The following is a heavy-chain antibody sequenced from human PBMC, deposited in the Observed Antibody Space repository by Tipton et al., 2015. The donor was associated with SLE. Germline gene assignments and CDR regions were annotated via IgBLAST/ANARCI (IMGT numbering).Heavy chain of an antibody. Sequence: TLSLTCTVSGGSISSGGYYWSWIRQHPGKGLEWIGYIYYSGSTYYNPSLKSRVTISVDTSKNQFSLKLSSVTAADTAVYYCARERAAAIPGDAFDIWGQGTMVTVSS. D-gene: IGHD2-2*02. CDR2: IYYSGST. J-gene: IGHJ3*02. V-gene: IGHV4-31*03. CDR1: GGSISSGGYY. CDR3: ARERAAAIPGDAFDI.